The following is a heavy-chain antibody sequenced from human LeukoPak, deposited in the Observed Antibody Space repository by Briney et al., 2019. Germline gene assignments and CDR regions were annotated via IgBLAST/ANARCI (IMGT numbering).Heavy chain of an antibody. V-gene: IGHV3-23*01. J-gene: IGHJ5*02. CDR3: AKAAGASSWFSGWFDP. Sequence: GGSLRLSCAASGFTFSSYAMSWVRQAPGKGLERVSAISGSGGSTYYADSVKGRFTISRDNSKNTLYLQMNSLRAEDTAVYYCAKAAGASSWFSGWFDPWGQGTLVTVSS. D-gene: IGHD6-13*01. CDR2: ISGSGGST. CDR1: GFTFSSYA.